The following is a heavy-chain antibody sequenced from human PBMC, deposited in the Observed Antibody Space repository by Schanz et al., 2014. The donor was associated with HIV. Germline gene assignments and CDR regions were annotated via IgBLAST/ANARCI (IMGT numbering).Heavy chain of an antibody. CDR2: FIPIFGTT. J-gene: IGHJ2*01. V-gene: IGHV1-69*01. Sequence: QVQVVQSGAEVKKPGSSVKVSCKASGGTFSRYAISWVRQAPGQGLEWMGGFIPIFGTTNYAQKFQGRVTITADESTSTTYLELSSLRSEDTAVYYCASQYSNYDSSRRYHWYFDLWGRGTLVTVSS. CDR3: ASQYSNYDSSRRYHWYFDL. CDR1: GGTFSRYA. D-gene: IGHD4-4*01.